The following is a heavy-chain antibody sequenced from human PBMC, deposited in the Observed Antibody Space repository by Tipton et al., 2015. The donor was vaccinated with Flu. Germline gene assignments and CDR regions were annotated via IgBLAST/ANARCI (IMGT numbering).Heavy chain of an antibody. J-gene: IGHJ4*02. CDR2: VYFTGST. CDR3: ARQAIDYGDYVGYFDF. CDR1: GGSINNYY. V-gene: IGHV4-59*08. Sequence: LRLSCTVSGGSINNYYWSWIRQPPGKGLEWIGYVYFTGSTNYDPSFKSRVTVSVDTSKNQFSLKLRSVTAADTAIYYCARQAIDYGDYVGYFDFWGQGTLVTVSS. D-gene: IGHD4-17*01.